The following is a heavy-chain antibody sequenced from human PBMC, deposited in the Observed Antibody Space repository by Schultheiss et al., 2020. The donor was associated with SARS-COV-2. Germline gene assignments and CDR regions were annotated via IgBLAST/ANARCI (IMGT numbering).Heavy chain of an antibody. V-gene: IGHV3-48*01. CDR1: GFTFSSYS. CDR3: AREEGRYCSSTSCYEGRDY. J-gene: IGHJ4*02. Sequence: GESLKISCAASGFTFSSYSMNWVRQAPGKGLEWVSYISSSSSTIYYADSVKGRFTISRDNSKNTLYLQMNSLRAEDTAVYYCAREEGRYCSSTSCYEGRDYWGQGTLVTVSS. D-gene: IGHD2-2*01. CDR2: ISSSSSTI.